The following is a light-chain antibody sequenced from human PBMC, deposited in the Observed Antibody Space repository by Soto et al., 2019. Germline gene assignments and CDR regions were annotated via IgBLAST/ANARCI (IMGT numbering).Light chain of an antibody. V-gene: IGLV2-14*01. CDR2: EVS. J-gene: IGLJ1*01. Sequence: QSVLTQHDSVSGPPGQSITISCTGSSSDIGAYNYVSWFQQYPGKAPKPIMSEVSNRPSGVSNRFSGSKSGTAASLTISGLQTEDEADYFCFSFTTDWTHVFGTGSKVTV. CDR3: FSFTTDWTHV. CDR1: SSDIGAYNY.